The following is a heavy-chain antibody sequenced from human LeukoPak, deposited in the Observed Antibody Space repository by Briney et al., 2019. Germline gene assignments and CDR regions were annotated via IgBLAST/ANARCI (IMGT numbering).Heavy chain of an antibody. Sequence: GGSLRLSCAASGFTVSSNYMSWVRQAPGKGLEWVSDIYSGGSTYYADSVKGRFTISRDNSKNTLYLPMNSLRAEDTAVYYCAREGHYYGSGSYYNETYYFVYWGQGTLVTVSS. CDR1: GFTVSSNY. J-gene: IGHJ4*02. V-gene: IGHV3-66*01. D-gene: IGHD3-10*01. CDR3: AREGHYYGSGSYYNETYYFVY. CDR2: IYSGGST.